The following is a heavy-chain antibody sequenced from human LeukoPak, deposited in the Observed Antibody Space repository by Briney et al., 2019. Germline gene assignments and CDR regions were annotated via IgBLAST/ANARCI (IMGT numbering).Heavy chain of an antibody. Sequence: SETLSLTCAVYGGSFSGYYWSWIRQPPGKGLEWIGEINHSGSTSYNPSLKSRVTISVDTSKNQFSLKLSSVTAADTAVYYCARVIVGATDFDYWGPGTLVTVSS. CDR1: GGSFSGYY. CDR3: ARVIVGATDFDY. CDR2: INHSGST. J-gene: IGHJ4*02. V-gene: IGHV4-34*01. D-gene: IGHD1-26*01.